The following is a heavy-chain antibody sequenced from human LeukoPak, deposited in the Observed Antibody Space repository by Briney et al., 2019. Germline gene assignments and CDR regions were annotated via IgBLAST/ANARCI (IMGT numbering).Heavy chain of an antibody. Sequence: GASVKVSCKASGYTFTSYGISWVRQAPGQGLEWMGWISAYNGNTNYAQKLQGRVTMTTDTSTSTAYMELSSLRSEDTAVYYCATSGFLTGYRGPCDYWGQGTLVTVSS. V-gene: IGHV1-18*01. CDR3: ATSGFLTGYRGPCDY. D-gene: IGHD3-9*01. CDR2: ISAYNGNT. CDR1: GYTFTSYG. J-gene: IGHJ4*02.